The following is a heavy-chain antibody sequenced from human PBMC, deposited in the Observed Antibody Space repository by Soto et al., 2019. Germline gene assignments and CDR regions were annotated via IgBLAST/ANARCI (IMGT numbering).Heavy chain of an antibody. J-gene: IGHJ3*01. CDR2: IYSIYGRSRT. CDR1: GFSVSEKH. Sequence: EEQLVESGGGLVQLGGSLRLSCAASGFSVSEKHMNWVRQAPGKGLEWVSIIYSIYGRSRTCYADSVEGRFTISRDNSKNNLSLQMNTLRAEDTAVYYCARADRSAFEAWGHGAMVTVSS. V-gene: IGHV3-66*01. CDR3: ARADRSAFEA.